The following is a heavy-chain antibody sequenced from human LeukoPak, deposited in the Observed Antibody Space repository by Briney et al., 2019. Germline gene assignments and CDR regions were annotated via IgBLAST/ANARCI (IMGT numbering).Heavy chain of an antibody. CDR3: AKDFWAGGTNGVYVT. CDR1: GFTFNSYS. D-gene: IGHD2-8*01. V-gene: IGHV3-48*02. CDR2: ISSSSSTI. Sequence: PGGSLRLSCAASGFTFNSYSMNWVRQAPGKGLEWVLYISSSSSTISYADSVKGRFTISRDNAKNSLYLQMNSLRDEDTAVYYCAKDFWAGGTNGVYVTWGRGTLVTVSS. J-gene: IGHJ4*02.